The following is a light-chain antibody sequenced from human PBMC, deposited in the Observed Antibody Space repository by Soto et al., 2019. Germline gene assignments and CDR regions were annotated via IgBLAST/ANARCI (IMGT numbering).Light chain of an antibody. CDR3: QQFNTAPLT. CDR2: SAS. V-gene: IGKV1-27*01. CDR1: QDISVY. J-gene: IGKJ5*01. Sequence: DIQMTQSPSSLSASVGDRVTITCRASQDISVYLAWYQQKPGKAPKLLIYSASTFQSGLPSRFSGSRSGTDYTLTISSLQPEDVATYYCQQFNTAPLTFGQGTRLEIK.